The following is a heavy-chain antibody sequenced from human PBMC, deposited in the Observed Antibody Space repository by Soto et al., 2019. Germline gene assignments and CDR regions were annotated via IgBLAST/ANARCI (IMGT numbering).Heavy chain of an antibody. CDR1: GFTFSSYD. D-gene: IGHD6-13*01. CDR2: IGTAGDT. Sequence: GGSLRLSCAASGFTFSSYDMHWVRQATGKGLGWVSAIGTAGDTYYPGSVKGRFTISRENAKNSLYLQMNSLRAEDTAVYYCATIIAAAGTWNYWGQGTLVTVSS. J-gene: IGHJ4*02. V-gene: IGHV3-13*01. CDR3: ATIIAAAGTWNY.